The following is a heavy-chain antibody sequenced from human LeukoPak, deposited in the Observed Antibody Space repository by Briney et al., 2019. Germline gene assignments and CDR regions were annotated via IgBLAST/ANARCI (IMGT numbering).Heavy chain of an antibody. CDR3: ARERVRYYDSSGYLAY. CDR1: GYTFTSYG. Sequence: ASVKVSCKTSGYTFTSYGISWVRQAPGQGLEWMGWISGYNGNTNYVQKFQDRVTLTTDTSTTTVYMELRSLRSDDTAVYYCARERVRYYDSSGYLAYWGQGTLVTVSS. D-gene: IGHD3-22*01. J-gene: IGHJ4*02. CDR2: ISGYNGNT. V-gene: IGHV1-18*01.